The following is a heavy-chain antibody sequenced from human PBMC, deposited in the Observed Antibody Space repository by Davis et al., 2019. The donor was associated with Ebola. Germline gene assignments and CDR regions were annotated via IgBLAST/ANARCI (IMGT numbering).Heavy chain of an antibody. CDR3: TREVLWFGELSGFDY. V-gene: IGHV3-49*04. CDR2: IRSKAYGGTT. D-gene: IGHD3-10*01. J-gene: IGHJ4*02. Sequence: GGSLRLSCTASGFTFGDYAMSWVRQVPGKGLEWVGFIRSKAYGGTTEYAASVKGRFTISRDDSKSIAYLQMNSLKTEDTAVYYCTREVLWFGELSGFDYWGQGTLVTVSS. CDR1: GFTFGDYA.